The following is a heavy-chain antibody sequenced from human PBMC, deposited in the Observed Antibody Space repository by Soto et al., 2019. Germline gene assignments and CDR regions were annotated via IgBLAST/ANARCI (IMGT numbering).Heavy chain of an antibody. J-gene: IGHJ4*02. CDR3: ARVSYGSGSYSDY. CDR2: IIPIFGTA. Sequence: SVKVSCKASAGTFSRYAISWVRQAPGQGLEWMGGIIPIFGTANYAQKFQGRVTITADESTSTAYMELSSLRSEDTAVYYCARVSYGSGSYSDYWGQGTLVTVSS. V-gene: IGHV1-69*01. D-gene: IGHD3-10*01. CDR1: AGTFSRYA.